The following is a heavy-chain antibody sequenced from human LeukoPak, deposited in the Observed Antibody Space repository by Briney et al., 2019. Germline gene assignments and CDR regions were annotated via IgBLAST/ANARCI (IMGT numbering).Heavy chain of an antibody. V-gene: IGHV4-31*01. J-gene: IGHJ4*02. CDR3: ASLTGATGSVFDY. Sequence: SETLSLTCTLSAGSTSSGGYYWSWLRQHPGTGLEWIGYIYYSGSTYYNPSVKSLVTISVDMSKNQFSLKLSSVTAADTAVYYCASLTGATGSVFDYWGQGTLVTVSS. D-gene: IGHD1-7*01. CDR2: IYYSGST. CDR1: AGSTSSGGYY.